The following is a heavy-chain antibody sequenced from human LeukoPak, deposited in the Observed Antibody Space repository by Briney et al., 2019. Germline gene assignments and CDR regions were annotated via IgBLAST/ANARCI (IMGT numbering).Heavy chain of an antibody. Sequence: ASVKLSCKASGYTFTSYYMHWVRQAPGQGLEWMGIINPSGGSTSYAQKFQGRVTMTRDMSTSTVYMELSSLRSEDTAVYYCARVYYDSSGYYSMGRFDYWGQGTLVTVSS. CDR3: ARVYYDSSGYYSMGRFDY. CDR1: GYTFTSYY. V-gene: IGHV1-46*01. D-gene: IGHD3-22*01. J-gene: IGHJ4*02. CDR2: INPSGGST.